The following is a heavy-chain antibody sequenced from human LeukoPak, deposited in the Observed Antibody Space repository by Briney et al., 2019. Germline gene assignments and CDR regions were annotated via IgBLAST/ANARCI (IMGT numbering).Heavy chain of an antibody. D-gene: IGHD4-23*01. Sequence: SETLSLTCGVYDGSFSGYYWSWIRQPPGKGLEWIGEVSQTGSGITNYNSSLKSRVTISADTSKNQFALELSSVTAADTAVYYCASKTTVVPYFDYWGQGTLVTVSS. CDR3: ASKTTVVPYFDY. CDR2: VSQTGSGIT. V-gene: IGHV4-34*01. CDR1: DGSFSGYY. J-gene: IGHJ4*02.